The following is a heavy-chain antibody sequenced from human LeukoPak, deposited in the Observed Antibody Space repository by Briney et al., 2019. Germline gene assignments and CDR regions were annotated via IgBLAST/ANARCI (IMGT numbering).Heavy chain of an antibody. D-gene: IGHD6-13*01. Sequence: GGSLRLSCTASGFTFGDYAMSWFRQAPWKGLEWVGFIRSKAYGGTTEYAASVKGRFTISRDDSKSIAYLQMNSLKTEDTAVYYCTRDRSGYSSSWYESWGQGTLVTVSS. J-gene: IGHJ5*01. V-gene: IGHV3-49*03. CDR1: GFTFGDYA. CDR3: TRDRSGYSSSWYES. CDR2: IRSKAYGGTT.